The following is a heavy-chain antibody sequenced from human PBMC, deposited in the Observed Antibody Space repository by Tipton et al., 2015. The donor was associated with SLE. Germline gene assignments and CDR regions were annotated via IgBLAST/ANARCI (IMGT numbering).Heavy chain of an antibody. CDR1: GGSISSYY. Sequence: TLSLTCTVSGGSISSYYWSWIRQSPGKGLECIGYIYYSGSTNYNPSLKSRVTISVDTSRNQFSLMVSSVTAADTAVYYCARQLLFLRYFDYWGQGTLVTVSS. CDR3: ARQLLFLRYFDY. CDR2: IYYSGST. D-gene: IGHD2/OR15-2a*01. V-gene: IGHV4-59*08. J-gene: IGHJ4*02.